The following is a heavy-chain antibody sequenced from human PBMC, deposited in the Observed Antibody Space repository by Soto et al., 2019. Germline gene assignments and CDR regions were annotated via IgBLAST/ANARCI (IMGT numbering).Heavy chain of an antibody. V-gene: IGHV3-66*01. D-gene: IGHD1-26*01. CDR1: GFTVSHTY. J-gene: IGHJ4*02. Sequence: EVQLVESGGALVQPGGSLRLSCAASGFTVSHTYMNWVRQAPGKGLEWVSVIYKDDSTYYADSVKGRFTISRDSSENTLYLQMNSLRTEDTAVYYCTRVVTDWGQGTLVTVSS. CDR2: IYKDDST. CDR3: TRVVTD.